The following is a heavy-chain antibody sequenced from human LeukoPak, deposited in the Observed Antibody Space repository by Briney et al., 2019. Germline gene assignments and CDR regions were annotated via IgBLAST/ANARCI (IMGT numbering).Heavy chain of an antibody. V-gene: IGHV4-59*01. D-gene: IGHD4-17*01. CDR3: ASYGDYEGYFDY. Sequence: SETLSLTCTVSGGSISSYYWSWIRQPPGKGLEWIGYIYYSGSINYNPSLKSRVTISVDTSKNQFSLKLSSVTAADTAVYYCASYGDYEGYFDYWGQGTLVTVSS. J-gene: IGHJ4*02. CDR1: GGSISSYY. CDR2: IYYSGSI.